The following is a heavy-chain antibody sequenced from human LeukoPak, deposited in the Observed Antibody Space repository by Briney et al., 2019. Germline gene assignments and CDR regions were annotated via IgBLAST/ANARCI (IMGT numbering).Heavy chain of an antibody. V-gene: IGHV4-4*02. Sequence: SETLSLTCAVSGGSISSSNWWSWVRQPPGKGLEWIGEIYHSGSTNYNPSLKSRVTISVDTSKNQFSLKLSSVTAADTAVYYCARHSATFYDFWSGPMGYFDYWGQGTLVTVSS. CDR3: ARHSATFYDFWSGPMGYFDY. CDR2: IYHSGST. D-gene: IGHD3-3*01. CDR1: GGSISSSNW. J-gene: IGHJ4*02.